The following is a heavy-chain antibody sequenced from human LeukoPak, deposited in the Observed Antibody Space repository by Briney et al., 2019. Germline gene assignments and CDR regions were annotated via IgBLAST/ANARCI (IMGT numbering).Heavy chain of an antibody. J-gene: IGHJ4*02. CDR2: ISGSGATK. V-gene: IGHV3-23*01. D-gene: IGHD4-11*01. Sequence: PGGSRRLSCAASGFSFSGDSMSWVRQAPGKGLEWVSTISGSGATKYYADSVKGRFIISRDNSKNTLYLQMNSLRAEDTAVYYCAKSLRGYSASRFDCWGQGTLVTVSS. CDR1: GFSFSGDS. CDR3: AKSLRGYSASRFDC.